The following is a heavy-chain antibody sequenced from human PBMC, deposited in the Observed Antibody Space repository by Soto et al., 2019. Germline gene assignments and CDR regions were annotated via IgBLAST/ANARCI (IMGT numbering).Heavy chain of an antibody. CDR3: ATLNPRVAGQQLVSHFDY. J-gene: IGHJ4*02. D-gene: IGHD6-13*01. CDR2: FDPEDGET. CDR1: GYTLTELS. Sequence: ASVKVSCKVSGYTLTELSMHWVRQAPGKGLEWMGGFDPEDGETIYAQKFQGRVTMTEDTSTDTAYMELSSLRSEDTAVYYCATLNPRVAGQQLVSHFDYWGQGTLVTVSS. V-gene: IGHV1-24*01.